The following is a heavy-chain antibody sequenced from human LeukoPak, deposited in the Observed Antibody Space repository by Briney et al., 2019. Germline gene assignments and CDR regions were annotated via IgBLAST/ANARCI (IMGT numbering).Heavy chain of an antibody. Sequence: PSETLSLTCTVSGASISSTTYYWGWIRQPPRKGLEWIASIYYSGSTYYNPSLKSRVTISVDTSKNQFSRKLSSVTAADTAVYYCARHKYSSGWPPEGAFDIWGQGTMVTVSS. J-gene: IGHJ3*02. CDR3: ARHKYSSGWPPEGAFDI. D-gene: IGHD6-19*01. V-gene: IGHV4-39*01. CDR1: GASISSTTYY. CDR2: IYYSGST.